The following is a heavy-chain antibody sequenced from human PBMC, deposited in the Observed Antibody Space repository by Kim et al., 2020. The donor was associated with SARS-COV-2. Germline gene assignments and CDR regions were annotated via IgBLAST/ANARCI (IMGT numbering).Heavy chain of an antibody. J-gene: IGHJ4*02. CDR1: GFTFSSYS. Sequence: GGSLRLSCAASGFTFSSYSMNWVRQAPGKGLEWVSSISSSSSYIYYADSVKGRFTISRDNAKNSLYLQMNSLRAEDTAVYYCARDHRTYYYGSGRPGGDYWGQGTLVTVSS. CDR2: ISSSSSYI. V-gene: IGHV3-21*01. CDR3: ARDHRTYYYGSGRPGGDY. D-gene: IGHD3-10*01.